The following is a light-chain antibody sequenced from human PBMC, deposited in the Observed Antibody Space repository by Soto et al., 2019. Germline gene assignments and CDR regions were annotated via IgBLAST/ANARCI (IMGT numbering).Light chain of an antibody. CDR2: LGS. CDR3: MHALETPYT. V-gene: IGKV2-28*01. J-gene: IGKJ2*01. Sequence: EIVMTQSPPTLTVTPGEPASICCRSSQRLLHSNGNTFLDWYLQKPGQSPQLLIYLGSNRASGVPDRVSGSEAGTDFTLKISRVEAEDAGVYYCMHALETPYTFGQGTKLEIK. CDR1: QRLLHSNGNTF.